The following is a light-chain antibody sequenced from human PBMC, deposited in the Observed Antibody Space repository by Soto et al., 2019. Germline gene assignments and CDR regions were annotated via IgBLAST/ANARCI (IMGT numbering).Light chain of an antibody. CDR1: TGAVTNGHY. CDR2: DTT. V-gene: IGLV7-46*01. CDR3: LLSYNGPYV. Sequence: QAVVTHEPSLTLSPGCTVTLTFGSSTGAVTNGHYPYWFQQKPGQAPRTLIYDTTNRHSCTPDRFSGSLLGCKSALTLSGAQPEEEAEYYCLLSYNGPYVFGTGTKVTVL. J-gene: IGLJ1*01.